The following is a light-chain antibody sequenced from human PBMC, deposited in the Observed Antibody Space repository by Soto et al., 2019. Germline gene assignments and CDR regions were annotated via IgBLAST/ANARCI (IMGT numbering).Light chain of an antibody. Sequence: EIVLTQSPATLSLAPGERATLSCRASQGVSSYLAWYQQKPGQAPSLLIYDASNRATRIPARFSGSGSGTDFPLPISSLAPEDFAVYYCQQRSNWPLTFGGGAKVEIK. V-gene: IGKV3-11*01. CDR3: QQRSNWPLT. J-gene: IGKJ4*01. CDR2: DAS. CDR1: QGVSSY.